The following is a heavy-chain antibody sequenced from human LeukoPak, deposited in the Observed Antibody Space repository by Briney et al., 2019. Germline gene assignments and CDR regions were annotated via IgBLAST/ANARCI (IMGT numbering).Heavy chain of an antibody. CDR3: ARDTAMVTGGLDY. Sequence: SETLSLTCAVYGGSFSGYYWSWIRQPPGKGLEWIGEINHSGSTNYNPSLKSRVTISVDTSKNQFSLKLSSVTAADTAVYYCARDTAMVTGGLDYWGQGTLVTVSS. V-gene: IGHV4-34*01. CDR1: GGSFSGYY. CDR2: INHSGST. J-gene: IGHJ4*02. D-gene: IGHD5-18*01.